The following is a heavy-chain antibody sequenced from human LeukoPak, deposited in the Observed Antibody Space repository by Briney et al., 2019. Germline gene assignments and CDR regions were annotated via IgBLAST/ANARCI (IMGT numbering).Heavy chain of an antibody. J-gene: IGHJ3*02. D-gene: IGHD3-10*01. Sequence: GAPVKVSCKASGYTFNSYYMHWVRQAPGQGLEWMGIVNPSGGSTSYAQKFQGRVTMTRDMSTSTVYMELSSLRSEDTAVYYCASPNHSRNGSGSWGAFDIWGQGTMVTVSS. CDR3: ASPNHSRNGSGSWGAFDI. CDR1: GYTFNSYY. CDR2: VNPSGGST. V-gene: IGHV1-46*02.